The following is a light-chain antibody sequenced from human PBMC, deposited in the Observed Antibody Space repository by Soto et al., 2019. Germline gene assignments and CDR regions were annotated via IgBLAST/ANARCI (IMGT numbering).Light chain of an antibody. Sequence: QSVLTQPASVSGSPGQSITISCTGTSIDFGGYNYVSWYQQHPGKAPKLMIYEVSNRPSGVSNRFSGSKSGNTASLTISGLQAEDEADYYCSSYTSSSTLVVFGGGTKLTVL. J-gene: IGLJ2*01. CDR2: EVS. V-gene: IGLV2-14*01. CDR1: SIDFGGYNY. CDR3: SSYTSSSTLVV.